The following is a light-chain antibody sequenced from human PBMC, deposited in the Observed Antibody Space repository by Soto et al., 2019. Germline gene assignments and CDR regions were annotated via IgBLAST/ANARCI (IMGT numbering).Light chain of an antibody. CDR3: QQYQSLT. J-gene: IGKJ4*01. Sequence: EIVLTQSPATLSSFPGDRVTLSCRTSHSVNSHVAWYQHKPGQAPRLLIHGASSRVTGIPDRFSGSGSGTDFTLTIARLEPEDFAVYYCQQYQSLTFGGGTKVDIK. CDR2: GAS. V-gene: IGKV3-20*01. CDR1: HSVNSH.